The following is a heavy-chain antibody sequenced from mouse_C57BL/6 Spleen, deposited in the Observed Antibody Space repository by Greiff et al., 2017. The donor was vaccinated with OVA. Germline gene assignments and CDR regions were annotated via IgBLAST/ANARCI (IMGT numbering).Heavy chain of an antibody. CDR1: GFTFTDYY. CDR3: ARYILRVGYDFERNIGY. J-gene: IGHJ2*01. CDR2: IRNKANGYTT. Sequence: EVKLMESGGGLVQPGGSLNLSCAASGFTFTDYYMSWVRQPPGQALEWLGFIRNKANGYTTEYSAYVKGRFTISRDNSQSILYLQRNALRDEDSATYYSARYILRVGYDFERNIGYWGQGTTLTVSS. D-gene: IGHD2-2*01. V-gene: IGHV7-3*01.